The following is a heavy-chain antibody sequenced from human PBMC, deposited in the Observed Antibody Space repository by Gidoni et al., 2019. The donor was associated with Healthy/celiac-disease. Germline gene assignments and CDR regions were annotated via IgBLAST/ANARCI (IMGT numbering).Heavy chain of an antibody. CDR1: GGSFSGYY. CDR3: ARGESGFLLGYYYYGMDV. Sequence: QVQLQQWGAGLLKPSETLSLTCAVYGGSFSGYYWSWIRQPPGKGLEWIGEINHSGSTNYNPSLKSRVTISVDTSKNQFSLKLSSVTAADTAVYYCARGESGFLLGYYYYGMDVWGQGTTVTVSS. J-gene: IGHJ6*02. D-gene: IGHD5-12*01. CDR2: INHSGST. V-gene: IGHV4-34*01.